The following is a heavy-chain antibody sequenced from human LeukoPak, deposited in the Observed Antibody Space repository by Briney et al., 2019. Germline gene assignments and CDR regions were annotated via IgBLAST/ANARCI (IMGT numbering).Heavy chain of an antibody. J-gene: IGHJ6*02. D-gene: IGHD3-3*01. V-gene: IGHV4-34*01. Sequence: PSETLFLTCAVYGGSFSGYYWSWIRQPPGKGLEWIGSIYHSGSTYYTPSLKSRVTISVDTSKTQFSLKMSSVTAADRAVYYCARHMFYDFWSGYKQNFYYYGMDVWGQGTTVTVSS. CDR1: GGSFSGYY. CDR2: IYHSGST. CDR3: ARHMFYDFWSGYKQNFYYYGMDV.